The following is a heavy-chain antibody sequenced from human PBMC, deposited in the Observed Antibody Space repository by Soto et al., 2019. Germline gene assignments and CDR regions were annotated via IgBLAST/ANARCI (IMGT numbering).Heavy chain of an antibody. D-gene: IGHD3-16*01. Sequence: GSLRLSCATSDFTFRNYWMNWVRQAPGKGLEWVANIKPDGSATNYVDSVKGRFTISRDNVRNSVSLQMNSLRVEDTAVYFCFGGNGGPQWGQGTLVTVSS. CDR1: DFTFRNYW. J-gene: IGHJ4*02. V-gene: IGHV3-7*03. CDR3: FGGNGGPQ. CDR2: IKPDGSAT.